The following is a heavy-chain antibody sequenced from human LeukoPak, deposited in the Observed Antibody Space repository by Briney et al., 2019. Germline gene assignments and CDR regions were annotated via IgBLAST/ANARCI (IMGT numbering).Heavy chain of an antibody. CDR2: IYYSGST. CDR1: GGSISSYY. V-gene: IGHV4-59*01. Sequence: SETLSLACTVSGGSISSYYWSWIRQPPGKGLEWIGYIYYSGSTNYNPSLKSRVTISVDTSKNQFSLKLSSVTAADTAVYYCARGGHASYYDFWSGYSFDYWGQGTLVTVSS. J-gene: IGHJ4*02. CDR3: ARGGHASYYDFWSGYSFDY. D-gene: IGHD3-3*01.